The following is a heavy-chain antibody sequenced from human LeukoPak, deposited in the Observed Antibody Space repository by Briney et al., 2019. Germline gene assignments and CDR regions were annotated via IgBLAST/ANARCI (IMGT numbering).Heavy chain of an antibody. Sequence: PGGSLRLSCAASGFTFSSDWMSWVRQAPGKGLEWVANIKQDGSEKYYVDSVKGRFTISRDNAKNSLYLQMNSLRAEDTAVYYCASQQRGDGDLLDYWGQGTLVTVSS. CDR2: IKQDGSEK. V-gene: IGHV3-7*01. CDR1: GFTFSSDW. CDR3: ASQQRGDGDLLDY. D-gene: IGHD4-17*01. J-gene: IGHJ4*02.